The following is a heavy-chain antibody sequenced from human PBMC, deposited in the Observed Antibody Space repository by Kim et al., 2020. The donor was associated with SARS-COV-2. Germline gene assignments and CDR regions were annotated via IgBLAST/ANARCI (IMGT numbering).Heavy chain of an antibody. J-gene: IGHJ4*02. D-gene: IGHD1-1*01. CDR3: ARDLTGSIDY. CDR1: GFTFSTFV. V-gene: IGHV3-33*01. Sequence: GGSLRLSCAASGFTFSTFVMHWVRQAQGKGLEPVALIWYDGSQTYHADSVKGRFTISRDNSKNTLYLQLNSLRAEDTAVYYCARDLTGSIDYWGQGTLVTVSS. CDR2: IWYDGSQT.